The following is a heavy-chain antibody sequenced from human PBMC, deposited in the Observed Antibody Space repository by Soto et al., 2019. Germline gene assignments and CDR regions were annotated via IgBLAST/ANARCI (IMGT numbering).Heavy chain of an antibody. Sequence: QLLESGGGLVQPGGSLRLSCAASGFTFSIYSMNWVRQAPGKGLEWVSLISGSGGSTHYADSVEGRFTISRDNSKNTLDLEMDSLRAADTAVYYCAKVVKYDVLTGYYKGPDYYGMDVWGQGTTVTVSS. J-gene: IGHJ6*02. CDR3: AKVVKYDVLTGYYKGPDYYGMDV. CDR1: GFTFSIYS. CDR2: ISGSGGST. D-gene: IGHD3-9*01. V-gene: IGHV3-23*01.